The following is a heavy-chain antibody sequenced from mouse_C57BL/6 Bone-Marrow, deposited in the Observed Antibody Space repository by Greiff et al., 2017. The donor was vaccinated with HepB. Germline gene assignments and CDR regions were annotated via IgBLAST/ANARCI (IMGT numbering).Heavy chain of an antibody. D-gene: IGHD2-2*01. J-gene: IGHJ3*01. Sequence: EVQLHQSGPELVKPGASVKISCKASGYTFTDYYMNWVKQSHGTSLEWIGDINPNNGGTIYNQKFKGKATLTVDTSSSTAYMQLSSLTSEDSAVYYCARGWLRRRTWFAYWGQGTLVTVSA. CDR3: ARGWLRRRTWFAY. CDR1: GYTFTDYY. CDR2: INPNNGGT. V-gene: IGHV1-26*01.